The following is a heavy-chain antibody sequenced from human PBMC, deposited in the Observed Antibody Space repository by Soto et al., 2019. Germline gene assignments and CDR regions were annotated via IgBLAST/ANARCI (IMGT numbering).Heavy chain of an antibody. CDR1: GGSFSGYY. V-gene: IGHV4-34*01. J-gene: IGHJ6*02. CDR2: INHSGST. CDR3: ARGRLYGMDV. Sequence: SETLSLTCAVYGGSFSGYYWSWIRQPPGKGLEWIGEINHSGSTNYNPSIKSRVTISVDTSKNQFSLKLSSVTAADTAVYYCARGRLYGMDVWGQGTTVTVSS.